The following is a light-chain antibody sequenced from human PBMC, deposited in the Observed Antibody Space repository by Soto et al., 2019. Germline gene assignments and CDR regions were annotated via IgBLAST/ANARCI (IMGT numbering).Light chain of an antibody. V-gene: IGKV1-39*01. CDR1: QSIGSY. J-gene: IGKJ3*01. CDR3: QQSYSTPPFN. Sequence: DIQMTQSPSPLSASVGDRVYITCRTSQSIGSYLNWYQAKPGKAPKLLIYEPSSLESGVPSRFSVSGSGTDYTPTISSLQPEDSATYYCQQSYSTPPFNFGPGTRVDI. CDR2: EPS.